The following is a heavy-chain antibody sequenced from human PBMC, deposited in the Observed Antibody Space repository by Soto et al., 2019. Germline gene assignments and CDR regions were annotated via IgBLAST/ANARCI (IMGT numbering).Heavy chain of an antibody. Sequence: QVQLVQSGAEVKKPGSSVKVSCKASGGTFSTYTITWVRQAPGQGLAWMGRIIPIIGIINYAQKLQGRVTISADKFTGTAYRELNGLRSDDTAVDYCAGDPDSHYNDSHASSYPWGQGTLVTVSS. CDR3: AGDPDSHYNDSHASSYP. J-gene: IGHJ5*02. D-gene: IGHD4-4*01. CDR2: IIPIIGII. CDR1: GGTFSTYT. V-gene: IGHV1-69*08.